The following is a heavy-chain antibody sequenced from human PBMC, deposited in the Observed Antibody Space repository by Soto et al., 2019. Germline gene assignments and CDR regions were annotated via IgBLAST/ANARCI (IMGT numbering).Heavy chain of an antibody. V-gene: IGHV4-39*01. CDR2: IYYSGTT. D-gene: IGHD3-10*01. Sequence: SETLSLTCTVSGSSISSDSSYWDWIRQPPGKGLEWIGNIYYSGTTYYNPSLKSRVTMSVDTSKNQFSLKLSSVTAADTAVYYCARQTEYYSATGRAPTLYGLDVWGQGTTVTVS. CDR3: ARQTEYYSATGRAPTLYGLDV. J-gene: IGHJ6*02. CDR1: GSSISSDSSY.